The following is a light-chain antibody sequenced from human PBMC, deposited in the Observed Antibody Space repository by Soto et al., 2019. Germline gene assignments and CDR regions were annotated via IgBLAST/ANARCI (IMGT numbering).Light chain of an antibody. V-gene: IGKV1-5*01. J-gene: IGKJ2*01. CDR3: QHHT. CDR1: QTISNW. Sequence: DIQMTQSPSTLSASVGDRVTITCRASQTISNWLAWYQQKPGKAPRLLIYDASTLESGVPSRFNGSASGTEFTLTISSLQPDDFATYHCQHHTVGQGTKLEIK. CDR2: DAS.